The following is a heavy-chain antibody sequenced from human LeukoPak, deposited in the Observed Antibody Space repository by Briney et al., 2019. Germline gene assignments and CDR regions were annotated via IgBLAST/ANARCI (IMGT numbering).Heavy chain of an antibody. CDR2: IYSGGST. CDR1: GFTVSSNY. Sequence: HPGGSLRLSCAASGFTVSSNYMSWVRQAPGKGLEWVSVIYSGGSTYYADSVKGRFTISRDNSKNALYLQMNSLRAEDTAVYYCARDSVAGQYYYYYYGMDVWGQGTTVTVSS. V-gene: IGHV3-66*01. J-gene: IGHJ6*02. CDR3: ARDSVAGQYYYYYYGMDV. D-gene: IGHD6-19*01.